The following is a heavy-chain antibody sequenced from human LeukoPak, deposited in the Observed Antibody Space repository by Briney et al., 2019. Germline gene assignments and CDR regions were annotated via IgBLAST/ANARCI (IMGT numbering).Heavy chain of an antibody. CDR1: GGSFSGYY. J-gene: IGHJ4*02. Sequence: PSETLSLTCAVYGGSFSGYYWSWIRQPPGKGLEWIGEINHSGSTNYNPSLKSRVAISVDTSKNQFSLKLSSVTAADTAVYYCAREPYYYGLGSYYSFDYWGQGTLVTVSS. D-gene: IGHD3-10*01. CDR3: AREPYYYGLGSYYSFDY. CDR2: INHSGST. V-gene: IGHV4-34*01.